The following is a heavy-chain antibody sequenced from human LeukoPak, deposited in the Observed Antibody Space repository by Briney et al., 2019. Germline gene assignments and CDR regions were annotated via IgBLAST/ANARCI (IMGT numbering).Heavy chain of an antibody. J-gene: IGHJ4*02. CDR1: GYTFTGYY. V-gene: IGHV1-2*02. CDR3: ARELGIAVAGPFDY. D-gene: IGHD6-19*01. Sequence: ASVKVSCKASGYTFTGYYMHWVRQAPGQGLEWMGWINPNSGGTNYAQKFQGRVTMTRGTSISTAYMELSRLRSDDTAVYYCARELGIAVAGPFDYWGQGTLVTVSS. CDR2: INPNSGGT.